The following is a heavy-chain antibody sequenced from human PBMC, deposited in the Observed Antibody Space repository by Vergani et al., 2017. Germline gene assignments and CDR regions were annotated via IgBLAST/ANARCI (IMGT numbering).Heavy chain of an antibody. Sequence: EVQLVESGGGLVQPGGSLRLSCAASGFTFSSYDMHWVRQATGKGLEWVSGISGRGGSTYYADSVKGRFTISRDISKNTLDLQMNSLRAEDTAVYYCAKSRGGYFDYWGQGTLVTVSS. J-gene: IGHJ4*02. V-gene: IGHV3-23*04. CDR3: AKSRGGYFDY. CDR2: ISGRGGST. D-gene: IGHD5-12*01. CDR1: GFTFSSYD.